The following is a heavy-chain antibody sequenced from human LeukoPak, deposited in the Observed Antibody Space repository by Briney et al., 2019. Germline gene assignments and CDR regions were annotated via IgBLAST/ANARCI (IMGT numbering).Heavy chain of an antibody. V-gene: IGHV3-66*04. D-gene: IGHD3-22*01. CDR1: GFTVSNSY. CDR2: IYSGGNT. Sequence: GGSLRLSCAASGFTVSNSYMSWVRQAPGKGLEWVSLIYSGGNTYYADSVKGRFTISRDNSKNTLYLQMNSLRVEDTAEYYCARPYYYDSSAPFDYWGQGTLVTVSS. CDR3: ARPYYYDSSAPFDY. J-gene: IGHJ4*02.